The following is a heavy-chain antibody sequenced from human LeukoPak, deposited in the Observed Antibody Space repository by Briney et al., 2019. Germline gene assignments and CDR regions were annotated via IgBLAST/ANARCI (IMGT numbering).Heavy chain of an antibody. Sequence: GGSLRLSCAASGFTFSSYGMHWVRQAPGKGLEWVAVIWYDGSNKYYADSVKGRFTISRDNSKNTLYLQMNSLRAEDTAVYYCARDLGRFLEWLQVWGQGTTVTVTS. V-gene: IGHV3-33*01. J-gene: IGHJ6*02. CDR3: ARDLGRFLEWLQV. CDR1: GFTFSSYG. CDR2: IWYDGSNK. D-gene: IGHD3-3*01.